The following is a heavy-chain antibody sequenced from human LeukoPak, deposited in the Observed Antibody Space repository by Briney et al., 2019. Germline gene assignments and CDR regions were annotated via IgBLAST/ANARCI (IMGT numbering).Heavy chain of an antibody. CDR2: IPFDGNNK. Sequence: LPGGSLRLSCAASGFTFDDYGMSWVRQAPGKGLEWVTFIPFDGNNKYYSDSVKGRFTISRDNSKNTLYLQMNSLRTEDTAVYYCAKSPNPAILPSLDYWGQGTLVTVSS. CDR1: GFTFDDYG. V-gene: IGHV3-30*02. D-gene: IGHD2-15*01. J-gene: IGHJ4*02. CDR3: AKSPNPAILPSLDY.